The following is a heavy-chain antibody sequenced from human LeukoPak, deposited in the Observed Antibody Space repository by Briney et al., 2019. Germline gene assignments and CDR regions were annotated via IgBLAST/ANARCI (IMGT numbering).Heavy chain of an antibody. CDR2: ISVSGDRT. CDR3: AKGGMRRNDVGYAFDI. J-gene: IGHJ3*02. CDR1: GFTFSIYG. Sequence: GESLRLSCAASGFTFSIYGMSWVRQAPGKGLEWVSGISVSGDRTYYADSVKGRFTISRDSSKNTLSLQINSLRAEDTAVYYCAKGGMRRNDVGYAFDIWGQGTMVTVSS. D-gene: IGHD1-1*01. V-gene: IGHV3-23*01.